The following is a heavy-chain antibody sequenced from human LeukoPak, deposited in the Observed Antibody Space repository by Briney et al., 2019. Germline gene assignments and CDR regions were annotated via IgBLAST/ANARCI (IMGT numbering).Heavy chain of an antibody. CDR2: ISYDGSNK. CDR3: AKEGFVPNYDYVWGSYRYTGSYFDY. CDR1: GFTFSSYG. V-gene: IGHV3-30*18. D-gene: IGHD3-16*02. J-gene: IGHJ4*02. Sequence: GGSLRLSCAASGFTFSSYGMHWVRQAPGKGLEWVAVISYDGSNKYYADSVKGRFTISRDNSKNTLYLQINSLRAEDTAVYYCAKEGFVPNYDYVWGSYRYTGSYFDYWGQGTLVTVSS.